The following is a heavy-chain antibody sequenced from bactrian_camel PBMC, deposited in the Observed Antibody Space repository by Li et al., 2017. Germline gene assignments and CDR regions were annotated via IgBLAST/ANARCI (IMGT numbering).Heavy chain of an antibody. CDR1: GFTFSSYA. V-gene: IGHV3S40*01. CDR2: INTLTGGT. J-gene: IGHJ6*01. Sequence: DVQLVESGGGLVQPGGSLRLSCTASGFTFSSYAMTWLRQPPGKGLEWLSTINTLTGGTTYADSVKDRFTISRDNAKSTVYLQMNSLKPEDTAMYYCAADIMIYVGRRRRLNAADFGHWGQGTQVTVS. CDR3: AADIMIYVGRRRRLNAADFGH. D-gene: IGHD1*01.